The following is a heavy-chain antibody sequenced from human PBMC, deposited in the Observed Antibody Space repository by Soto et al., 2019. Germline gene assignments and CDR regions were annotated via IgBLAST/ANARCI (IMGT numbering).Heavy chain of an antibody. Sequence: SVKVSCKASGGTFSSYTISWVRQAPGQGLEWMGRIIPILGIANYAQKFQGRVTITADKSTSTAYMELSSLRSEDTAVYYCARVHYDSSGPSSGAFDIWGQGTMVTVSS. J-gene: IGHJ3*02. CDR1: GGTFSSYT. V-gene: IGHV1-69*02. CDR3: ARVHYDSSGPSSGAFDI. D-gene: IGHD3-22*01. CDR2: IIPILGIA.